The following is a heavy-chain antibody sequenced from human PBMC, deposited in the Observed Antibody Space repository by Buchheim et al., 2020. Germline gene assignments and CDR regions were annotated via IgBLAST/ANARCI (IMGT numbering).Heavy chain of an antibody. Sequence: EVQLLESGGGLVQRGGSLRLSCAASGFTFGSYAMTWVRQAPGRGLEWVSGISGSGGDTQYADSVKGRFNMCRDKSQNTMYMQMNSLRAEDTAIYYCVKDWYTSPYGLFDYWGQGTL. D-gene: IGHD6-19*01. CDR1: GFTFGSYA. CDR3: VKDWYTSPYGLFDY. CDR2: ISGSGGDT. J-gene: IGHJ4*02. V-gene: IGHV3-23*01.